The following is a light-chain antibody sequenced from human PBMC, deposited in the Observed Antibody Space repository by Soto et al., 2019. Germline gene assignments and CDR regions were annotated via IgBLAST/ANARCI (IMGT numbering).Light chain of an antibody. J-gene: IGLJ1*01. V-gene: IGLV2-23*01. CDR3: CSYAGSGTFV. CDR2: EDT. CDR1: SSDVGSYDL. Sequence: QSALTQPASVSGSPGQSITISCTGTSSDVGSYDLVSWYQQPPGKAPKLMIYEDTKRPSGISTRFSGSKSGNAAFLTISGLQAEDEADYYCCSYAGSGTFVFGTGTKVTVL.